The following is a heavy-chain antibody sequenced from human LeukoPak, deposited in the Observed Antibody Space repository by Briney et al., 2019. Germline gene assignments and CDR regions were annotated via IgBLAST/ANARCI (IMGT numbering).Heavy chain of an antibody. CDR2: ISAYNGNT. CDR3: ASRTRNCSSTSCQIFDY. CDR1: GYSFTSYG. V-gene: IGHV1-18*01. Sequence: ASVEVSCKASGYSFTSYGISWVRQAPGRGLEWMGWISAYNGNTNYAQKLQGRVTMTTDTSTSTAYMELRSLRSDDTAVYYCASRTRNCSSTSCQIFDYWGQGTLVTVSS. D-gene: IGHD2-2*01. J-gene: IGHJ4*02.